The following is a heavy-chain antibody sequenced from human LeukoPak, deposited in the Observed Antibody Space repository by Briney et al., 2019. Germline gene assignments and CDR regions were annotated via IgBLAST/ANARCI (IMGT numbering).Heavy chain of an antibody. Sequence: SETLSLTCTVSGGSISSSSYYWGWIRQPPGKGLESIGTIYYSGSTYYNPSLKSRVTISVDTSKNQFSLKLSSVTAADTAVYYCAKSGGYGLIDYWGQGTLVTVSS. CDR2: IYYSGST. J-gene: IGHJ4*01. D-gene: IGHD6-25*01. CDR3: AKSGGYGLIDY. V-gene: IGHV4-39*01. CDR1: GGSISSSSYY.